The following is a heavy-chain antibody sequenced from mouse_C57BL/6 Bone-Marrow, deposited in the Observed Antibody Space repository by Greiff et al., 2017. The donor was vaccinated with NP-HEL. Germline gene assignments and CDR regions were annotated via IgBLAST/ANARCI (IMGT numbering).Heavy chain of an antibody. CDR2: ISNGGGST. Sequence: EVMLVESGGGLVQPGGSLKLSCAASGFTFSDYYMYWVRQTPEKRLEWVAYISNGGGSTYYPDTVKGRFTISRDNAKNTLYLQMSRLKSEDTAMYYCARLDSNYWYFDVWGTGTTVTVSS. CDR3: ARLDSNYWYFDV. D-gene: IGHD2-5*01. CDR1: GFTFSDYY. J-gene: IGHJ1*03. V-gene: IGHV5-12*01.